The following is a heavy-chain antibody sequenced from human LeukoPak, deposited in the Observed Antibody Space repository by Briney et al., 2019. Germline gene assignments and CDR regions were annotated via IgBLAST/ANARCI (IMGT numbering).Heavy chain of an antibody. Sequence: SQTLSLTCAISGDSVSSNSAAWNWIRQSPSRGLERLGRTYYRSKWYNDYAVSVKSRITINPDTSKNQFSLQLNSVTPEDTAVYYCARETLRYFDWLLYSAFDIWGQGTMVTVSS. D-gene: IGHD3-9*01. V-gene: IGHV6-1*01. J-gene: IGHJ3*02. CDR3: ARETLRYFDWLLYSAFDI. CDR1: GDSVSSNSAA. CDR2: TYYRSKWYN.